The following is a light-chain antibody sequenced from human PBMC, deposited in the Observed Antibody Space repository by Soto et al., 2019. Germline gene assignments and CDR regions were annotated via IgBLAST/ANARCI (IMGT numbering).Light chain of an antibody. CDR3: QQHT. CDR1: QTISNW. J-gene: IGKJ2*01. Sequence: DIQMPQPPSTLSASVGDRVTITCRASQTISNWLAWYQQKPGKAPRLLIYDASTLESGVPSRFSGSASGTEFTLTISSLQPDDFATYYCQQHTFGQGTKLEIK. CDR2: DAS. V-gene: IGKV1-5*01.